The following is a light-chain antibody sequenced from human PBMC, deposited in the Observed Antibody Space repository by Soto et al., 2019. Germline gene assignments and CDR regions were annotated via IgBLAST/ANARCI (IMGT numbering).Light chain of an antibody. CDR1: KLGTKY. CDR3: QAWDRSTVV. CDR2: QDT. V-gene: IGLV3-1*01. Sequence: SYELTQPPSVSVSPGQTASITCSGDKLGTKYACWYQQKPGQSPVLVIYQDTKRPSGSPERFAGSNSGNTATLTISGTQAMDEADYYCQAWDRSTVVFGGGTQLTVL. J-gene: IGLJ2*01.